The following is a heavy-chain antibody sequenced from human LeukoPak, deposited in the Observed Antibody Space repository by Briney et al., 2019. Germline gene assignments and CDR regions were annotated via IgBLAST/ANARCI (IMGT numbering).Heavy chain of an antibody. V-gene: IGHV4-59*01. CDR2: IYYSGST. CDR3: AKGYGWEASYYYYYMDV. Sequence: SETLSLTCTVSGGSISSYYWNWIRQPPGKGLEWIGYIYYSGSTNYNSSLKSRVIISVDTSKNQFSLKLSSVTAADTAVYYCAKGYGWEASYYYYYMDVWGKGTTVTFSS. CDR1: GGSISSYY. J-gene: IGHJ6*03. D-gene: IGHD1-26*01.